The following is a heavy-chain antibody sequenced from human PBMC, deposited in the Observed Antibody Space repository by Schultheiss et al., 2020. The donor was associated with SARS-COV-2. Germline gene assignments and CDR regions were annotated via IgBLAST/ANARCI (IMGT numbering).Heavy chain of an antibody. D-gene: IGHD2-2*01. J-gene: IGHJ4*02. Sequence: GESLKISCAASGFTFSSYSMNWVRQAPGKGLEWVSSISSSSSYIYYADSVKGQFTISRDNAKNTLNLQMNSLRAEDTAVYYCAKATSVVVVPYFDYWGQGTPVTVSS. CDR1: GFTFSSYS. V-gene: IGHV3-21*04. CDR3: AKATSVVVVPYFDY. CDR2: ISSSSSYI.